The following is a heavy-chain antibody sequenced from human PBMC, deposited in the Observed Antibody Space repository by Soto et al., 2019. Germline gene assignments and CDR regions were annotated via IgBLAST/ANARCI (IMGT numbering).Heavy chain of an antibody. V-gene: IGHV1-69*12. D-gene: IGHD1-1*01. CDR3: ARDNDRPQLGGNYYYILDV. J-gene: IGHJ6*02. CDR1: GGTFRNSA. CDR2: IMPIFRTP. Sequence: QVQLEQSGAEVKKPGSSVKLSCKASGGTFRNSAISWVRQAPGQGLEWMGGIMPIFRTPDYAQKFQGRVTITADEXTTTAYMELSGLRSDDTAVYYCARDNDRPQLGGNYYYILDVWGHGTTVTVSS.